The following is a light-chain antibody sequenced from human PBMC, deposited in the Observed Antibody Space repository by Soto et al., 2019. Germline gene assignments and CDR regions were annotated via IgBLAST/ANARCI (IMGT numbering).Light chain of an antibody. CDR3: QQYNSYSRT. CDR2: DAS. J-gene: IGKJ1*01. CDR1: QSISSW. Sequence: DIQMTQSPSTLSASVGDIVTITCRASQSISSWLAWYQQKPGKAPKLLIYDASSLESGVTSRFSGSGSGTEFTLTIRSLQPDDFATYYCQQYNSYSRTFGQGTKVEIK. V-gene: IGKV1-5*01.